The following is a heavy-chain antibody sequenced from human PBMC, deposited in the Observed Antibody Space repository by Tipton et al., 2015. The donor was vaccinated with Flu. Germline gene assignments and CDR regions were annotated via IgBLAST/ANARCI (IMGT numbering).Heavy chain of an antibody. Sequence: GLVKPSETLSLTCNVSGGSMNNFYWTWIRQTAGKGLEWIGRIYVSGTTDYNPSLKSRVTISIDTSMNQFSLRLRSVTTADTAVYYCARVFMFKGDRYCDYWPQVPLVTVSS. V-gene: IGHV4-4*07. J-gene: IGHJ4*02. CDR2: IYVSGTT. CDR1: GGSMNNFY. D-gene: IGHD3-16*01. CDR3: ARVFMFKGDRYCDY.